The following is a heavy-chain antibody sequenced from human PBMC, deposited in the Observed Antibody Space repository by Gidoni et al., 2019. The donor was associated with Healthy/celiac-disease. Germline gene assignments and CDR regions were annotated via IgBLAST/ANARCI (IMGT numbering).Heavy chain of an antibody. CDR3: TTELTGEDYYFDY. V-gene: IGHV3-49*03. J-gene: IGHJ4*02. Sequence: EVQLVESGGGLVQPGRSLRLSCTASGFTFGDYAMSWFRQAPGKGLEWVGFIRSKAYGGTTEYAASVKGRFTISRDDSKSIAYLQMNSLKTEDTAVYYCTTELTGEDYYFDYWGQGTLVTVSS. CDR1: GFTFGDYA. D-gene: IGHD7-27*01. CDR2: IRSKAYGGTT.